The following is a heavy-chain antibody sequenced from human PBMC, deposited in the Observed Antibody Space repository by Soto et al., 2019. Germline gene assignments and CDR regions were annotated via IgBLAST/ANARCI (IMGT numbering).Heavy chain of an antibody. D-gene: IGHD4-4*01. Sequence: GGSLRLSCVASGYTFNSHEMNWIRQTPGKRLEWISSVSGSVQYYVDSVKGRFTISRDNAKKLLYLQMNGLRAEDTALYYCARAPYSNAWYRFDLWGQGTLVTVSS. CDR2: VSGSVQ. J-gene: IGHJ4*02. CDR3: ARAPYSNAWYRFDL. V-gene: IGHV3-48*03. CDR1: GYTFNSHE.